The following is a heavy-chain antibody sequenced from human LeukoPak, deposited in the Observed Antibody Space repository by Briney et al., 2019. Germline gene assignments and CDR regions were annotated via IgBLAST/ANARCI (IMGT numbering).Heavy chain of an antibody. D-gene: IGHD3-22*01. CDR3: ARPHYDSSGYSGFDY. CDR1: GGSISSSSYY. V-gene: IGHV4-39*01. Sequence: SETLSLTCTVSGGSISSSSYYWGWIRQPPGRGLEWIGSIYYSGSTYYNPSLKSRVTISVDTSKNQFSLKLSSVTAADTAVYYCARPHYDSSGYSGFDYWGQGTLVTVSS. CDR2: IYYSGST. J-gene: IGHJ4*02.